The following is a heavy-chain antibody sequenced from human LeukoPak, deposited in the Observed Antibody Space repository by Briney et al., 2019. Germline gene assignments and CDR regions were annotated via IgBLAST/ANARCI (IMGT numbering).Heavy chain of an antibody. V-gene: IGHV1-8*01. Sequence: ASVKVSCKASGYTFTSYDINWVRQATGQGLEWMGWMNPNSGNTGYAQKFQGRVTMTRNTSISTAYMELSRLRSDDTAVYYCARAHPGVDTAMVRYWGQGTLVTVSS. J-gene: IGHJ4*02. CDR3: ARAHPGVDTAMVRY. CDR2: MNPNSGNT. D-gene: IGHD5-18*01. CDR1: GYTFTSYD.